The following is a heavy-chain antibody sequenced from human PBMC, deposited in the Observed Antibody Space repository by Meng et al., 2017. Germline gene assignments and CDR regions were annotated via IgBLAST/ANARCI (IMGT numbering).Heavy chain of an antibody. D-gene: IGHD4-17*01. J-gene: IGHJ5*02. CDR2: IIPIFGTA. V-gene: IGHV1-69*01. CDR1: GGSFSSYA. CDR3: ARDYGDYAWIAKRWFDP. Sequence: VQVVAAGAEVKKPGSSVKVSCKASGGSFSSYAISWVRQAPGQGFEWMGGIIPIFGTANYAQKFQGRVTITADESTSTAYMELSSLRSEDTAVYYCARDYGDYAWIAKRWFDPWGQGTLVTVSS.